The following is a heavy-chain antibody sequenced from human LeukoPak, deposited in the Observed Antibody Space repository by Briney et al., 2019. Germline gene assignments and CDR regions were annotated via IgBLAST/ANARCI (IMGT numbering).Heavy chain of an antibody. CDR2: ISSNGDST. Sequence: PGGSLRLSCSASGFTFSTYAMHWVRQAPGRGLEYVSAISSNGDSTYYADSVKGRFTISRDNSKNTLFLQLNSLIAEDTAVYFCVKDWGCSGRSCSFTFDYWGQGTLVTVSS. CDR1: GFTFSTYA. CDR3: VKDWGCSGRSCSFTFDY. V-gene: IGHV3-64D*06. D-gene: IGHD2-15*01. J-gene: IGHJ4*02.